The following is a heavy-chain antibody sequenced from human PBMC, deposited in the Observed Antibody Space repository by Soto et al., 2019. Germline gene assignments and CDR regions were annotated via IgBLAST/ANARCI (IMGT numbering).Heavy chain of an antibody. CDR2: IYWDDDK. CDR1: GFSLSTSGVG. V-gene: IGHV2-5*02. D-gene: IGHD3-10*01. Sequence: QITLKESGPTLVKPTQTLTLTCTFSGFSLSTSGVGVGWIRQPPGKALEWLALIYWDDDKRYSPSLKSRLTITKDTPKHHVVLTMTNMDPMDTATYYCAHSPGIPIIREANWFFDLWGRGNLVTVSS. J-gene: IGHJ2*01. CDR3: AHSPGIPIIREANWFFDL.